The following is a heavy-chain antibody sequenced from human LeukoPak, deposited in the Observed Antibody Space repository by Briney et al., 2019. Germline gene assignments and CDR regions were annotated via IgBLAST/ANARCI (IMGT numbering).Heavy chain of an antibody. Sequence: SETLSLTCTVSGGSISSGGYYWNWIRQHPGKGLESIGYIYYSGSTYYNPTLKSRITMSVDTPKNQFSLSLSSVTAADTAVYYCARDGGVGATTSYFDYWGQGTLVTVSS. V-gene: IGHV4-31*03. CDR1: GGSISSGGYY. J-gene: IGHJ4*02. CDR2: IYYSGST. D-gene: IGHD1-26*01. CDR3: ARDGGVGATTSYFDY.